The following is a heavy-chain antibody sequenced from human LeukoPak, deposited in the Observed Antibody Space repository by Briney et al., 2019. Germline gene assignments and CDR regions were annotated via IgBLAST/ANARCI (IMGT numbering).Heavy chain of an antibody. CDR2: IYYGRST. V-gene: IGHV4-31*03. J-gene: IGHJ6*02. CDR3: AREPYDFWSGNYYGMDV. D-gene: IGHD3-3*01. Sequence: PSETLSLTCTVSGGSISSGTYYWSWIRQLPGKGLEWIGYIYYGRSTYYNPSLKSRITISVDTSKNHFSLKLSSVTAAATAVYYCAREPYDFWSGNYYGMDVWGQGTTVTVS. CDR1: GGSISSGTYY.